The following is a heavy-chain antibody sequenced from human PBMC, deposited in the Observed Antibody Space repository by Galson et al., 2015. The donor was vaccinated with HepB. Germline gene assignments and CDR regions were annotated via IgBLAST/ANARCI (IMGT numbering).Heavy chain of an antibody. CDR2: INSDGSST. Sequence: SLRLSCAASGFTFSSYWMHWVRQAPGKGLVWVSRINSDGSSTSYADSVKGRFTISRDNAKNTLYLQMNSLRAEDTAVYYCAKEGSWYAFDYWGQGTLVTVTS. J-gene: IGHJ4*02. D-gene: IGHD2-15*01. CDR1: GFTFSSYW. CDR3: AKEGSWYAFDY. V-gene: IGHV3-74*01.